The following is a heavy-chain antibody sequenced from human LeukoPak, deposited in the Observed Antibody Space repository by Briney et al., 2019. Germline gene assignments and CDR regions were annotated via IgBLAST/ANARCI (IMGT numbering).Heavy chain of an antibody. J-gene: IGHJ4*03. D-gene: IGHD1-26*01. V-gene: IGHV3-23*01. CDR2: ISGSGGRT. CDR3: ARDGDVGAKKGFEN. CDR1: GFTFNNYA. Sequence: AGGSLRLSCAASGFTFNNYAMNWVRQAPGKGLEWVSSISGSGGRTYYADSVKGRFTISRDNSKNTLYLQMNILRVEDTAVYYFARDGDVGAKKGFENLGQGNLVTVSS.